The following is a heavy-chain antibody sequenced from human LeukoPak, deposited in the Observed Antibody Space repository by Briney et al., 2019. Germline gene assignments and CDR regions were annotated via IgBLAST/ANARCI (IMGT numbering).Heavy chain of an antibody. V-gene: IGHV4-4*09. J-gene: IGHJ5*02. Sequence: SETLSLTCTVSGGSIRTYYWSWIRQPPGKGLEWIGYIYTSGSTHYSPSLKSRVTISIDTSKNQFSLKLSSVTAADTAVYYCARHCSSGTCPFDGWGQGTLVTVSS. CDR1: GGSIRTYY. D-gene: IGHD2-15*01. CDR3: ARHCSSGTCPFDG. CDR2: IYTSGST.